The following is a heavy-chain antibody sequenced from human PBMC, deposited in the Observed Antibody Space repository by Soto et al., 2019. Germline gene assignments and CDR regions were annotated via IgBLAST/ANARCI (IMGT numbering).Heavy chain of an antibody. CDR1: GGSISSSSYY. J-gene: IGHJ4*02. CDR2: IYYSGST. V-gene: IGHV4-39*01. Sequence: SETLSLTCTVSGGSISSSSYYWGWIRQPPGKGLEWIGSIYYSGSTYYNPSLKSRVTISVDTSKNQFSLKLSSVTAADTAVYYCARPYGSGSTTYYFDYWGQGTLVTVSS. D-gene: IGHD3-10*01. CDR3: ARPYGSGSTTYYFDY.